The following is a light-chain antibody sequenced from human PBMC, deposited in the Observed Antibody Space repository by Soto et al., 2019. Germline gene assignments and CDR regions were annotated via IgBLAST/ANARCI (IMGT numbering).Light chain of an antibody. J-gene: IGKJ1*01. CDR2: RAS. CDR1: QSIDGD. Sequence: VDVSQSPTSLSVSPGERVILSCRASQSIDGDLAWYQHRPGQAPRLLISRASTMATGIPARFSGSGSGTDFTLTISSLQSEDSAVYYCQQNRQWPRTFGRGTKVEV. V-gene: IGKV3-15*01. CDR3: QQNRQWPRT.